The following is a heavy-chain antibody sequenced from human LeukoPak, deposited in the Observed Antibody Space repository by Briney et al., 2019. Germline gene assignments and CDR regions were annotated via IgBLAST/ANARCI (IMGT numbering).Heavy chain of an antibody. V-gene: IGHV4-39*07. CDR2: IYYSGST. D-gene: IGHD3-16*01. CDR3: GRGSPGGGLRSPGPFDY. J-gene: IGHJ4*02. Sequence: SETLSLTCTVSGGSISSSSYYWGWIRQPPGKGLEWIGSIYYSGSTYYNPSLKSRVTISVDTSKNQFSLKLSSVTAAGVAGYYCGRGSPGGGLRSPGPFDYWGQGTLVTVSS. CDR1: GGSISSSSYY.